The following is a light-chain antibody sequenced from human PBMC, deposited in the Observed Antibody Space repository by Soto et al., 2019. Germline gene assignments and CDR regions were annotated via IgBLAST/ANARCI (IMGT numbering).Light chain of an antibody. J-gene: IGKJ1*01. Sequence: DIQLTQSPSFLSASVGDRVTITCRASQGISSYLAWYQQKAGKAPKLLIYAASTLQSGVPSRFSGSGSGTEFTLTISSLQAEDFATYYCQQLKTYPRTFGQGTMVEI. V-gene: IGKV1-9*01. CDR1: QGISSY. CDR2: AAS. CDR3: QQLKTYPRT.